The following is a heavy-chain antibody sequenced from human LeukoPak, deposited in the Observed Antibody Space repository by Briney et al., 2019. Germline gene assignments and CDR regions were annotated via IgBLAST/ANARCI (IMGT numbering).Heavy chain of an antibody. CDR1: GGSISSYH. J-gene: IGHJ5*02. Sequence: ASETLSLTCTVSGGSISSYHWSWIRQPAGKGLEWIGRIYTSGSTNYNPSLKSRVTMSVDTSKNQFSLKLSSVTAADTAVYYCAGQTITIFGVVIWFDPWGQGTLVTVSS. D-gene: IGHD3-3*01. CDR3: AGQTITIFGVVIWFDP. CDR2: IYTSGST. V-gene: IGHV4-4*07.